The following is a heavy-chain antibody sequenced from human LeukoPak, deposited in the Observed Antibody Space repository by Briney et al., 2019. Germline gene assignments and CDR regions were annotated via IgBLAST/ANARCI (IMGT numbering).Heavy chain of an antibody. V-gene: IGHV3-48*03. CDR2: ISTSGSTI. CDR1: GFSFSSYE. D-gene: IGHD1-20*01. CDR3: ARESNWNDRGFDR. Sequence: PGGSLRLSCAASGFSFSSYEMNWVRQAPGKGLEWVSYISTSGSTIYYADSVKGRFTISRDNARNSLYLQMNSLRAEDTAVYYCARESNWNDRGFDRWGQGTLVTVSS. J-gene: IGHJ5*02.